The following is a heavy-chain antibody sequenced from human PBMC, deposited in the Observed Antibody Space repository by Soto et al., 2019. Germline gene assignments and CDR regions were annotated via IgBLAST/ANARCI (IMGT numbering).Heavy chain of an antibody. CDR3: AREGGESSDGLYYFDS. D-gene: IGHD3-16*01. J-gene: IGHJ4*01. Sequence: PSETLSLTCTVSGGSISSGGYYWSWIRQHPGKGLEWIGHIYYSGNTDYNPSLKSRLAISIDTSKNQFSLKLSSVTAADTAVYFCAREGGESSDGLYYFDSWGHGSLVTVSS. CDR2: IYYSGNT. CDR1: GGSISSGGYY. V-gene: IGHV4-31*03.